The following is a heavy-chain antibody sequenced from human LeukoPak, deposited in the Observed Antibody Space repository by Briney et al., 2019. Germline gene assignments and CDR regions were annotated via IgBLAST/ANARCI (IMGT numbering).Heavy chain of an antibody. CDR1: GGSISSYY. CDR2: IYYSGST. D-gene: IGHD3-16*01. V-gene: IGHV4-59*01. CDR3: ARVGDYYYYYMDV. J-gene: IGHJ6*03. Sequence: SETLSLTCTVSGGSISSYYWSWIRQPPGKGLEWIGYIYYSGSTNYNPSLKSRVTISVDTSKNQFSLKLSSVTAADTAVYYCARVGDYYYYYMDVWGKGTTVTVSS.